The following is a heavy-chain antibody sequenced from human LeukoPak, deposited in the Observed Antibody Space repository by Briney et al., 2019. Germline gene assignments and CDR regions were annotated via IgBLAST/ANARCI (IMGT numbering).Heavy chain of an antibody. CDR1: GGSISSGGYY. Sequence: SQTLSLTCTVSGGSISSGGYYRSWIRQHPGKGLEWIGYIYYSGSTYYNPSLKSRVTISVDTSKNQFSLKLSSVTAADTAVYYCASSSSSPYNWFDPWGQGTLVTVSS. CDR2: IYYSGST. D-gene: IGHD6-6*01. CDR3: ASSSSSPYNWFDP. V-gene: IGHV4-31*03. J-gene: IGHJ5*02.